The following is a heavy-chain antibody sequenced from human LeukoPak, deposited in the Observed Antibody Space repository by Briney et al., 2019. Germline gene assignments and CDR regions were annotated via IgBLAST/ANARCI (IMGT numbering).Heavy chain of an antibody. CDR3: ARASYSSGWYTVYYMDV. J-gene: IGHJ6*03. D-gene: IGHD6-19*01. V-gene: IGHV4-59*08. Sequence: PSETLSLTCSVSGASISSNYWSWIRQPPGKGLEWIGYIYYSGSTKYNSSLKSRVTISVDTSKNQLSLKLSSVTAADTAVYYCARASYSSGWYTVYYMDVWGKGTTVTVSS. CDR2: IYYSGST. CDR1: GASISSNY.